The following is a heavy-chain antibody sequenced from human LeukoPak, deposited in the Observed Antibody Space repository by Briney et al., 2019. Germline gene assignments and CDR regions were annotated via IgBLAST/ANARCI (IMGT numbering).Heavy chain of an antibody. V-gene: IGHV3-23*01. Sequence: TGGSLRLSCAASGFTFSSTSMSWVRQAPGKGLEWVAVTVGGGDGTYYADSVKGRFTISRDNSNNTLYLQMNSLRAEDTAVYYCAKNRPGGSWYRPSFDYWGQGTLVTVSS. D-gene: IGHD6-13*01. CDR1: GFTFSSTS. CDR2: TVGGGDGT. J-gene: IGHJ4*02. CDR3: AKNRPGGSWYRPSFDY.